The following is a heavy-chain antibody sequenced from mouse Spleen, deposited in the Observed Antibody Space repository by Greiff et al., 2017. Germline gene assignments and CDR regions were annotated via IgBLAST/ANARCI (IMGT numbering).Heavy chain of an antibody. V-gene: IGHV1-63*01. CDR2: IYPGGGYT. J-gene: IGHJ2*01. Sequence: VKLQESGAELVRPGTSVKMSCKASGYTFTNYWIGWAKQRPGHGLEWIGDIYPGGGYTNYNEKFKGKATLTADKSSSTAYMQFSSLTSEDSAIYYCARRYYGSSLDYWGQGTTLTVSS. CDR3: ARRYYGSSLDY. CDR1: GYTFTNYW. D-gene: IGHD1-1*01.